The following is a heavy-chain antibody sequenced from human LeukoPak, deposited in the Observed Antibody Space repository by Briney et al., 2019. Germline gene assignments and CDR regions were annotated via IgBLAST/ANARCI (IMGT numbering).Heavy chain of an antibody. CDR1: GFTFSSYS. Sequence: GGSLRLSCAASGFTFSSYSMNWVCQAPGKGLEWVSYISSSSSTIYYADSVKARFTISRDNAKNSLYLQMNSLRDEDTAVYYCASALTYYYDSSGYPVDYWGQGTLVTVSS. J-gene: IGHJ4*02. CDR2: ISSSSSTI. V-gene: IGHV3-48*02. CDR3: ASALTYYYDSSGYPVDY. D-gene: IGHD3-22*01.